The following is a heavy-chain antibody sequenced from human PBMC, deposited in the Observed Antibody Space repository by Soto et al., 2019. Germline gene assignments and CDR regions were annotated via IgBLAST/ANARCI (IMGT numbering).Heavy chain of an antibody. Sequence: ASVKVSCKASGFTFSNYGLNWVRQAPGQGLEWMGWVSANNGHTNYAQNLQGRVSMTTDTSTSTAYMELRGLTFDDTAVYYCAGDIGGVTAKHSFYYYAMDVWGQGTTVTVSS. J-gene: IGHJ6*02. V-gene: IGHV1-18*01. CDR1: GFTFSNYG. CDR3: AGDIGGVTAKHSFYYYAMDV. D-gene: IGHD6-25*01. CDR2: VSANNGHT.